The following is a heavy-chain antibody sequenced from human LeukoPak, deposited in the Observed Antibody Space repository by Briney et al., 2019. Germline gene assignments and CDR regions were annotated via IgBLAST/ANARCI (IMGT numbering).Heavy chain of an antibody. J-gene: IGHJ4*02. Sequence: GGPLRLSCTASGFPFSSHNMIWVRQAPGKGLEWVSSISSSKSDMYYADSVKGRITISRDNAKNPLYLQMNSLRDEDTAVYYCARDLGGGGVFDYWGQGTLVTVSS. V-gene: IGHV3-48*02. D-gene: IGHD3-16*01. CDR3: ARDLGGGGVFDY. CDR1: GFPFSSHN. CDR2: ISSSKSDM.